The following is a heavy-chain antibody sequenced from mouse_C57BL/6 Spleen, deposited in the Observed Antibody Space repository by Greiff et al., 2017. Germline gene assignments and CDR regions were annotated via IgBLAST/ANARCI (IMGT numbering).Heavy chain of an antibody. V-gene: IGHV1-80*01. CDR2: IYPGDGDT. CDR1: GHVFGSYW. CDR3: ARETQAY. Sequence: QLPLTQSAAELVKLGVSVKISPKASGHVFGSYWMNWVKQRPGKGLEAIGHIYPGDGDTIHNGKFKGKATLTADKTSNTAYMQRSSLTSEDSAVYFCARETQAYWGQGTLVTVS. J-gene: IGHJ3*01.